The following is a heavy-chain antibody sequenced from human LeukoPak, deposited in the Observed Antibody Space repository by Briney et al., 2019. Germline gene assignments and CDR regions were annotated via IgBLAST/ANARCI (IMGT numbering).Heavy chain of an antibody. D-gene: IGHD6-19*01. CDR3: AKVSSCSDCYYYYYYMDV. Sequence: ASVKVSCKASGYTFINYDINWVRQAPGQGLEWMGWMNPNSGNTGYAPKFQGRVTITRNTSMTTAYMELSNLRSEDTAIYYCAKVSSCSDCYYYYYYMDVWGKGTTVTVSS. CDR1: GYTFINYD. J-gene: IGHJ6*03. V-gene: IGHV1-8*03. CDR2: MNPNSGNT.